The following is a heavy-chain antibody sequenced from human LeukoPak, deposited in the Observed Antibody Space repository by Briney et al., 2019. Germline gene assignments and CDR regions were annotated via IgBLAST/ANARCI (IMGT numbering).Heavy chain of an antibody. CDR1: GFTFDDYA. CDR2: ISGSGGST. J-gene: IGHJ4*02. D-gene: IGHD6-19*01. Sequence: GGSLRLSCKASGFTFDDYAMTWFRQAPGKGLEWVSAISGSGGSTYYADSVKGRFTISRDNSKNTLYLQMNSLRAEDTAVYYCAKAVSTAVAGTSFDYWGQGTLVTVSS. V-gene: IGHV3-23*01. CDR3: AKAVSTAVAGTSFDY.